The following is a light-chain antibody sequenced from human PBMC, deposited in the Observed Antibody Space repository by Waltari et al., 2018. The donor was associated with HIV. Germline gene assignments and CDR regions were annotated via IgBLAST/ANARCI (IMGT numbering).Light chain of an antibody. CDR1: SSDVGGYNS. CDR3: SSYTSSSTWV. Sequence: QSALTQPASVSGSPGPSITISCPGTSSDVGGYNSVSWYQQHPGKAPKLMIYDVTNRPSGVSNRFVGSKSGNTASLTISGLQLEDEADYYCSSYTSSSTWVFGGGTKLTVL. V-gene: IGLV2-14*03. J-gene: IGLJ3*02. CDR2: DVT.